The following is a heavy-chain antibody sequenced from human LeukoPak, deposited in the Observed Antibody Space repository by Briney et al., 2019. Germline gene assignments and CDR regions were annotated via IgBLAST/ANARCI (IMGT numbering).Heavy chain of an antibody. D-gene: IGHD2-2*01. CDR2: IYTSGST. CDR3: ARDQIGYCSSTSCIYYYYMDV. Sequence: KPSETLSLTCTVSGGSISSGSYYLSWIRQPAGKGLEWIGRIYTSGSTNYNPSLKSRVTISVDTSKNQFSLKLSSVTAADTAVYYCARDQIGYCSSTSCIYYYYMDVWGKGTTVTVSS. J-gene: IGHJ6*03. V-gene: IGHV4-61*02. CDR1: GGSISSGSYY.